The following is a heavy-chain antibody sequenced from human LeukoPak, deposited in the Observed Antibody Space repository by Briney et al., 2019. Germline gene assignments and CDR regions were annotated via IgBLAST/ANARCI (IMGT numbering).Heavy chain of an antibody. V-gene: IGHV1-18*04. CDR2: ISAYNGNT. Sequence: ASVKVSCKASGYTFTGYYMHWVRQAPGQGLEWMGWISAYNGNTNYAQKLQGRVTMTTDTSTSTAYMELRSLRSDDTAVYYCARSQPPYCSSTSCYPDYWGQGTLVTVSS. CDR1: GYTFTGYY. J-gene: IGHJ4*02. D-gene: IGHD2-2*01. CDR3: ARSQPPYCSSTSCYPDY.